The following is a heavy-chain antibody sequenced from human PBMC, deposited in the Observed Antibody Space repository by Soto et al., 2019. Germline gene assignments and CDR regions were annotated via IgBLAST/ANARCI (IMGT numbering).Heavy chain of an antibody. D-gene: IGHD1-7*01. CDR2: INHSGST. CDR3: ARGRRTGTNYYGMDV. V-gene: IGHV4-34*01. Sequence: SETLSLTCAVYGGSFSGYYWNWIRQPPGKGLEWIGEINHSGSTNYNPSLKSRVTISVDTSKNQFSLKLSSVTAADTAVYYCARGRRTGTNYYGMDVWGQGTTVTVS. J-gene: IGHJ6*02. CDR1: GGSFSGYY.